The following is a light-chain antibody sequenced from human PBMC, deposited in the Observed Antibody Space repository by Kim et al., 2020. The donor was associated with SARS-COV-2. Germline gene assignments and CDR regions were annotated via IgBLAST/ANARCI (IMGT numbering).Light chain of an antibody. J-gene: IGKJ3*01. CDR2: DAS. CDR1: QSISSW. Sequence: STLSASVGDRVTITCRASQSISSWLAWYQQKPGKAPKLLIYDASSLESGVPSRFSGSGSGTEFTLTISSLQPDDFATYYCQRGFTFGPGTKVDIK. CDR3: QRGFT. V-gene: IGKV1-5*01.